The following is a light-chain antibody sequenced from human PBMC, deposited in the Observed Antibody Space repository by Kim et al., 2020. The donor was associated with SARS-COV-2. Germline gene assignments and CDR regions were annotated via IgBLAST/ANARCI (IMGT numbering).Light chain of an antibody. Sequence: NFMLTQPHSVSESPGKTVTISCTRSRGSIASNYVQWYQQRPGSAPTTVIYEDNQRPSGVPDRFSGSIDSSSNSASLTISGLKTEDEADYYCQSYDSSNHWVFGGGTQLTVL. V-gene: IGLV6-57*04. CDR2: EDN. J-gene: IGLJ3*02. CDR3: QSYDSSNHWV. CDR1: RGSIASNY.